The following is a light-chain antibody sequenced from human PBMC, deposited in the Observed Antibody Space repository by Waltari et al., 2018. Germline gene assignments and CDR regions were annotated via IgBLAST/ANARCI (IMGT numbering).Light chain of an antibody. CDR1: QGISSY. CDR3: QQLNSYLWT. Sequence: DIQLTQSPSFLSASVGDRVTLTCRASQGISSYLAWYQQKPGKAPKLLIYAASTLQSGVPSRFSGSGSGTEFTLTISSLQPEDFATYYCQQLNSYLWTFGQGTKVEIK. J-gene: IGKJ1*01. CDR2: AAS. V-gene: IGKV1-9*01.